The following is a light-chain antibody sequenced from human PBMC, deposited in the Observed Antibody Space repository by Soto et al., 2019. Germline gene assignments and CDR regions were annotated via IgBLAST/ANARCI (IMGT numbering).Light chain of an antibody. CDR3: QQYNNWLQT. CDR1: QSVSSN. V-gene: IGKV3-15*01. CDR2: GAS. J-gene: IGKJ1*01. Sequence: MVMTQSPATLSVSPGERATLSCRASQSVSSNLAWYQQKPGQAPRLLIYGASTRATGIPARFSGSGSGTEFTLTISSLQSEDFAVYYCQQYNNWLQTFGQGNQVDNK.